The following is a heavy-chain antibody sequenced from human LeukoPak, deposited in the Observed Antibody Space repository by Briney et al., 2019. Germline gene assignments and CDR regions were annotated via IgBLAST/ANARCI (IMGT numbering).Heavy chain of an antibody. Sequence: GRSLRLSCAASGFTFSSYGMHWVRQAPGKGLEWVAVIWYDGSNKYYADSVEGRFTISRDNSKNTLYLQMNSLRAEDTAVYYCARDRRSAMKSSGYFDYWGQGTLVTVSS. CDR2: IWYDGSNK. J-gene: IGHJ4*02. CDR3: ARDRRSAMKSSGYFDY. CDR1: GFTFSSYG. V-gene: IGHV3-33*01. D-gene: IGHD3-22*01.